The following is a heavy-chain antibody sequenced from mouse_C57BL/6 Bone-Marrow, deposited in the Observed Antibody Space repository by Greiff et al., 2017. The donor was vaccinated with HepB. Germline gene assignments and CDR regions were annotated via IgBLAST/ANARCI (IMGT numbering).Heavy chain of an antibody. CDR1: GYAFSSSW. Sequence: PGASVKISCKASGYAFSSSWMNWVKQRPGKGLEWIGRIYPGDGDTNYNGKFKGKATLTADKSSSTAYMQLSSLTSEDSAVYFCARSRYDYPFAYWGQGTLVTVSA. CDR2: IYPGDGDT. D-gene: IGHD2-4*01. CDR3: ARSRYDYPFAY. V-gene: IGHV1-82*01. J-gene: IGHJ3*01.